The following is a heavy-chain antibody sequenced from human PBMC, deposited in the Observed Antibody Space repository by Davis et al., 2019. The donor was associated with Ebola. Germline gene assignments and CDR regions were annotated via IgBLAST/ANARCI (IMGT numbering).Heavy chain of an antibody. CDR3: AKGTYSNS. Sequence: GGSLRLSCAASGFTFSSYGMHWVRQAPGKGLEWVAVISYDGSNKYYADSVKGRFTISRDNSKNTLYLQMNSLRAEDTAVYYCAKGTYSNSWGQGTLVTVSS. D-gene: IGHD6-13*01. CDR2: ISYDGSNK. V-gene: IGHV3-30*18. CDR1: GFTFSSYG. J-gene: IGHJ4*02.